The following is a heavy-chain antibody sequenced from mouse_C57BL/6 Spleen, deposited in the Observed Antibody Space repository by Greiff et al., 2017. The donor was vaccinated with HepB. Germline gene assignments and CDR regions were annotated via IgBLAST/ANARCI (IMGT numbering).Heavy chain of an antibody. Sequence: DVKLQESGPGLVKPSQSLSLTCSVTGYSITSGYYWNWIRQFPGNKLEWMGYISYDGSNNYNPSLKNRISITRDTSKNQFFLKLNSVTTEDTATYYCARAKFTFDYWGQGTTLTVSS. CDR1: GYSITSGYY. CDR3: ARAKFTFDY. J-gene: IGHJ2*01. CDR2: ISYDGSN. V-gene: IGHV3-6*01.